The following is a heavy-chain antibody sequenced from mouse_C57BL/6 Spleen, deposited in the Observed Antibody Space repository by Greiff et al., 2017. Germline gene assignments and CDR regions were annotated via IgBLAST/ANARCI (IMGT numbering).Heavy chain of an antibody. D-gene: IGHD2-4*01. V-gene: IGHV8-8*01. CDR2: IWWDDDK. Sequence: QVTLKVSGPGILQPSQTLSLTCSFSGFSLSTFGMGVGWIRQPSGKGLEWLAHIWWDDDKYYQPALKSRLTISKDTSTNQVFLKIANVDTADTATYYCARIAQDDYSSGFAYWGQGTLVTVSA. CDR1: GFSLSTFGMG. CDR3: ARIAQDDYSSGFAY. J-gene: IGHJ3*01.